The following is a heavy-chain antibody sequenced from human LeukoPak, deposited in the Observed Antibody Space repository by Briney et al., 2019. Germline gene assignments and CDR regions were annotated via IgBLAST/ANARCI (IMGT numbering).Heavy chain of an antibody. D-gene: IGHD3-22*01. CDR1: GFTFSSYS. V-gene: IGHV3-48*01. Sequence: PGGSLRLSCAASGFTFSSYSMNWVRQAPGKGLEWVSYISSSSSTIYYADSVKGRFTISRDNSKNTLYLQMNSLRAEDTAVYYCAKTPLNYYDSSGSMGYFDYWGQGTLVTVSS. CDR2: ISSSSSTI. CDR3: AKTPLNYYDSSGSMGYFDY. J-gene: IGHJ4*02.